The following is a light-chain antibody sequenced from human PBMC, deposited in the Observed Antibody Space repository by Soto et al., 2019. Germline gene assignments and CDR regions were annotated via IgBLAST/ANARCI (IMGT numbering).Light chain of an antibody. J-gene: IGKJ3*01. CDR2: DAS. CDR1: ESTSGY. Sequence: EIVLTQSPATLSLSPGERATLSCRASESTSGYLAWHQQKPGQAPRLLIYDASNRATGIPARFSGSGSGTDFTLTISSLEPEDFAVYYCQQRSNIFGPGTKVDIK. CDR3: QQRSNI. V-gene: IGKV3-11*01.